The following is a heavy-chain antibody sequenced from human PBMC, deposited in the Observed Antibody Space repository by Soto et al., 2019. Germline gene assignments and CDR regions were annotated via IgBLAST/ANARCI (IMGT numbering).Heavy chain of an antibody. CDR1: GYTFTSYG. CDR2: ISAYNGNT. D-gene: IGHD3-9*01. Sequence: QVQLVQSGAEVKKPGASVKVSCKASGYTFTSYGISWVRQAPGQGLEWMGWISAYNGNTNYAQKLQGRVTMTTDTSTSTDDIELRSLRSDDTAVYYCARDEYFDCLAAVGYFDYWGQGTLVTVYS. J-gene: IGHJ4*02. V-gene: IGHV1-18*01. CDR3: ARDEYFDCLAAVGYFDY.